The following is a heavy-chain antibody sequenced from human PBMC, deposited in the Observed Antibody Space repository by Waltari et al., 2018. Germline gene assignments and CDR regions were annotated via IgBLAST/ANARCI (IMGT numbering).Heavy chain of an antibody. D-gene: IGHD3-10*01. CDR3: ARHGSGSYLTF. V-gene: IGHV4-38-2*01. CDR1: GYSISSGYY. CDR2: IYHSGST. J-gene: IGHJ4*02. Sequence: QVQLQESGPGLVQPSETLSLTCAVPGYSISSGYYWGWIRQPPGKGLEWIGSIYHSGSTYYNPSLKSRVTISVDTSKNQFSLKLSSVTAADTAVYYCARHGSGSYLTFRGQGTLVTVSS.